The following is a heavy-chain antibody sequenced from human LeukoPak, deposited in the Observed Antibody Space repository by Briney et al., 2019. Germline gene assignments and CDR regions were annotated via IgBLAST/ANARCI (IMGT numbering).Heavy chain of an antibody. CDR2: IYPGDSDT. J-gene: IGHJ4*02. Sequence: GESLKISCKGSGYSFTNYWIGWVRQMPGKGLEWMGIIYPGDSDTRYSPSFQGQVTISADKSISTAYLQWSSLKALDTAIYYCARRTDRSFWYLDYWGQGTLVTVSS. V-gene: IGHV5-51*01. CDR3: ARRTDRSFWYLDY. CDR1: GYSFTNYW.